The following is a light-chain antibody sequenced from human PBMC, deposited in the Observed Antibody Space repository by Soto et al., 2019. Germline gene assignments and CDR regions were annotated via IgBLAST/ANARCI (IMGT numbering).Light chain of an antibody. Sequence: IVLKESPGTLSLSPGERATLSCRASQSVTSNYLAWYQQKPGQAPRLLIYGASLRVSGTPDRFSGSGSGTEFTLTISSLQSEDFAVYYCQQYNDWPRTFGQGTMVDI. CDR1: QSVTSNY. CDR3: QQYNDWPRT. V-gene: IGKV3D-15*01. CDR2: GAS. J-gene: IGKJ1*01.